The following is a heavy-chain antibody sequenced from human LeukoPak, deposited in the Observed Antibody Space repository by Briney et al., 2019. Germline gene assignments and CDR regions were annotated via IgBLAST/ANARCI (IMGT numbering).Heavy chain of an antibody. D-gene: IGHD6-13*01. CDR3: ARHQVGDSSSWYLSWFDP. CDR1: GGSIGSSSYY. J-gene: IGHJ5*02. CDR2: IYYSGST. Sequence: PSETLSLTCTVSGGSIGSSSYYWGWIRQPPGKGLEWIGSIYYSGSTYYNPSLKSRVTISVDTSKNQFSLKLSSVTAADTAVYYCARHQVGDSSSWYLSWFDPWGQGTLVTVSS. V-gene: IGHV4-39*01.